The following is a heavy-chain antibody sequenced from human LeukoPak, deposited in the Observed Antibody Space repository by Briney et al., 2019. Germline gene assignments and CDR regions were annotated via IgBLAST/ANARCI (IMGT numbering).Heavy chain of an antibody. Sequence: PSEALSLTCTVSGGSISRDFYYWGWIRQPPGKGLEWIGNIHYIGNTYYSPSLKSRVTISVDTSKSQSSLRLSSVTAADTAVYFCARQKSRSDCFDYWGQGTLVTVSS. CDR1: GGSISRDFYY. CDR3: ARQKSRSDCFDY. CDR2: IHYIGNT. V-gene: IGHV4-39*01. D-gene: IGHD3-10*01. J-gene: IGHJ4*02.